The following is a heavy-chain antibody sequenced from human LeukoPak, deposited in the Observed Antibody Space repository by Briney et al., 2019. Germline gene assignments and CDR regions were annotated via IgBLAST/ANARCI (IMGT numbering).Heavy chain of an antibody. CDR2: IYHSGST. CDR3: ARVGRSLELDY. J-gene: IGHJ4*02. V-gene: IGHV4-30-2*01. CDR1: GGSISSGGYS. D-gene: IGHD1-1*01. Sequence: PSETLSLTCAVSGGSISSGGYSWSWLRQPPGKGLEWIGYIYHSGSTYYNPSLKSRVTISVDRSKNQFSLKLSSVTAADTAVYYCARVGRSLELDYWGQGTLVTVSS.